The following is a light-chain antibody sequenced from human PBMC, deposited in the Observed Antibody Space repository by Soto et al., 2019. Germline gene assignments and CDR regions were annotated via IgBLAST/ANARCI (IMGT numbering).Light chain of an antibody. CDR2: EVS. CDR3: SSYAGYNTVV. J-gene: IGLJ2*01. V-gene: IGLV2-8*01. CDR1: SSDVGGYNY. Sequence: QSALTQPPSASGSPGQSVTISCTGTSSDVGGYNYVSWYQQHPGKAPKLIIFEVSKRPSGVPDRFSGSKSGNTASLTVSGLQAEDEADYYCSSYAGYNTVVFGGGTKLTVL.